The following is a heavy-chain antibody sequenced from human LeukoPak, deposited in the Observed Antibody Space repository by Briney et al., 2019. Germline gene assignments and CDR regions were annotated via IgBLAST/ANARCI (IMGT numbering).Heavy chain of an antibody. CDR1: GGSFSGYY. CDR2: LNHSGST. J-gene: IGHJ3*02. Sequence: SETLSLTCAVYGGSFSGYYWSWIRQPPGKGLEWIGELNHSGSTNYNPSLKSRVTISVDTSKTQFSLMLTFTTAAHTAVFYCAGSRAVAGYAFDIWGQGTRVTVSS. V-gene: IGHV4-34*01. D-gene: IGHD6-19*01. CDR3: AGSRAVAGYAFDI.